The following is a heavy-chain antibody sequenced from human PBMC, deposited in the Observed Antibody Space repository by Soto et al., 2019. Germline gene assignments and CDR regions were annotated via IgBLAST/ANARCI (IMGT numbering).Heavy chain of an antibody. D-gene: IGHD3-10*01. CDR2: INTDESST. CDR1: GFTFTNYW. Sequence: EVQLVESGGGLVQTGGSLRLSCAASGFTFTNYWMHWVRQATGKGLVWVSRINTDESSTEYADSVKGRFTISRDNAKNTLYLQMTSLGADDTAVYYCTRVGYGSGKDFDYWGQGTLVTVSS. CDR3: TRVGYGSGKDFDY. J-gene: IGHJ4*02. V-gene: IGHV3-74*03.